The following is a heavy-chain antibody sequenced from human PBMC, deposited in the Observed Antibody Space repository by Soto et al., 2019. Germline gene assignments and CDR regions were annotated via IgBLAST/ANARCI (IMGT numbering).Heavy chain of an antibody. V-gene: IGHV1-69*01. CDR1: GGTFSSYA. CDR3: ARVPGIAVAGTSPYFDY. Sequence: QVQLVQSGAEVKKPGSSVKVSCKASGGTFSSYAISWVRQAPGQGLEWMGGIIPIFGTANYAQKFQGRVTLTADESTSTAYMELSSLRSEDTAVYYCARVPGIAVAGTSPYFDYWGQGNLVTVSS. J-gene: IGHJ4*02. CDR2: IIPIFGTA. D-gene: IGHD6-19*01.